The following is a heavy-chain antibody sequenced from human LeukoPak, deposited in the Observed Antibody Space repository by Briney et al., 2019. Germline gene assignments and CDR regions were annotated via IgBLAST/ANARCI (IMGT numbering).Heavy chain of an antibody. J-gene: IGHJ1*01. CDR3: ARVAYGDHQYFHH. D-gene: IGHD4-17*01. CDR2: IYSGGTT. Sequence: PGGSLRLSCAASGFSFSGYGMHWVRQAPGKGLEWVSVIYSGGTTYYADSVKGRFTISRDHSNNTLYLQMSSLRVEDTAVYYCARVAYGDHQYFHHWGQGTLVTVSS. CDR1: GFSFSGYG. V-gene: IGHV3-53*01.